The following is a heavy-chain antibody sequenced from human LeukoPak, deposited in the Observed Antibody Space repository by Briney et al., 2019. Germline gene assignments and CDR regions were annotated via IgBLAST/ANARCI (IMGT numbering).Heavy chain of an antibody. Sequence: KPSEALSLTCAVYGGSLSNFYWSWVRQPPRKGLEWIGEITHVGRTHYNPSLKSRVTISMDTSKNQFSLKLTSVAAADTAVYYCAPIYGDYSDFDSWGQGTLVTVSS. D-gene: IGHD4-17*01. CDR2: ITHVGRT. J-gene: IGHJ4*02. CDR3: APIYGDYSDFDS. CDR1: GGSLSNFY. V-gene: IGHV4-34*01.